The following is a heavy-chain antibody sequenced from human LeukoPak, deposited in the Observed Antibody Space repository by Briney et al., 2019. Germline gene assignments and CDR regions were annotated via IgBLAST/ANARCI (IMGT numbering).Heavy chain of an antibody. D-gene: IGHD3-3*01. J-gene: IGHJ4*02. V-gene: IGHV3-21*01. CDR2: ISSSSSYI. CDR3: ARDHRVLPIFGVAPTPFDY. Sequence: GGSLRLSCAASGFIFSSYIMNWVRQAPGKGLEWVSSISSSSSYIYYADSVKGRFTISRDNAKNSLYLQMNSLRAEDTAVYYCARDHRVLPIFGVAPTPFDYWGQGTLVTVSS. CDR1: GFIFSSYI.